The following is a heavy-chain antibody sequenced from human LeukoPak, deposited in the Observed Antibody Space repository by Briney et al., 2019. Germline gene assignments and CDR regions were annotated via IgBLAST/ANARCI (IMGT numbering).Heavy chain of an antibody. J-gene: IGHJ4*02. Sequence: GASVKVSCKASGGTVSSYAISWVRQAPGQVLEWMGRIIPILGRATYAQKYQGRVTITADNSTSTAYMELSSLRSENTAVYYCATGSSSSSIFYWGQGTLVTVSS. CDR2: IIPILGRA. D-gene: IGHD6-6*01. CDR3: ATGSSSSSIFY. CDR1: GGTVSSYA. V-gene: IGHV1-69*04.